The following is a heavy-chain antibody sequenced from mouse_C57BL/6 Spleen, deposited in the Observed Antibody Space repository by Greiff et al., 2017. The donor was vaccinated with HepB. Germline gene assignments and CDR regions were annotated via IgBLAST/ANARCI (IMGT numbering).Heavy chain of an antibody. CDR1: GFTFSSYA. CDR3: TRDRTTYFDY. J-gene: IGHJ2*01. V-gene: IGHV5-9-1*02. Sequence: EVKLMESGEGLVKPGGSLKLSCAASGFTFSSYAMSWVRQTPEKRLEWVAYISSGGDYIYYADTVKGRFTISRDNARNTLYLQMSSLKSEDTAMYYCTRDRTTYFDYWGRGTTLTVSS. CDR2: ISSGGDYI. D-gene: IGHD2-13*01.